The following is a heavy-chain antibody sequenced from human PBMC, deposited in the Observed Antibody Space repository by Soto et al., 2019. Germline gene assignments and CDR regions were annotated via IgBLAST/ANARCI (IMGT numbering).Heavy chain of an antibody. V-gene: IGHV4-31*03. CDR2: IYYSGST. CDR1: GGSISSGGYY. J-gene: IGHJ4*02. D-gene: IGHD3-22*01. Sequence: PSETLSLTCTVSGGSISSGGYYWSWIRQHPGKGLEWIGYIYYSGSTYYNPSLKSRVTISVDTSKNQFSLKLSSVTAADTAVYYCARDGGVPGYGSSGSSPFDYWGQGTLVTVSS. CDR3: ARDGGVPGYGSSGSSPFDY.